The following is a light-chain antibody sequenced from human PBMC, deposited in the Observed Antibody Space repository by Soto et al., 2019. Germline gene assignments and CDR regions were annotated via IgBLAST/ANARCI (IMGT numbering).Light chain of an antibody. CDR1: SSDVGGYNY. CDR2: DVS. V-gene: IGLV2-14*01. Sequence: QSALTQPASVSGSPGQSITISCTGTSSDVGGYNYVSWYQQYPGKAPKLMIYDVSNRPSGVSNRFSGSKSGNTASLTISGLQAEDEADYYCSSYTGSSTLGVVFGGGTKLTVL. J-gene: IGLJ2*01. CDR3: SSYTGSSTLGVV.